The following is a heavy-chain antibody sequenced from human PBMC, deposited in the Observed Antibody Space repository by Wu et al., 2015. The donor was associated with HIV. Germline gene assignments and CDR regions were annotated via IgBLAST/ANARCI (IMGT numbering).Heavy chain of an antibody. J-gene: IGHJ6*02. Sequence: QVQLVQSGAEVKKPGSSVKVSCKASGGTFSSYAISWVRQAPGQGLEWMGGIIPIFGTANYAQKFQGRVTITTDESTSTAYMELSSLRSEDTAVYYCASNSGAVAGTSTQETQNYYYYYGMDVWGQGTTVTVSS. CDR2: IIPIFGTA. D-gene: IGHD6-19*01. CDR1: GGTFSSYA. V-gene: IGHV1-69*05. CDR3: ASNSGAVAGTSTQETQNYYYYYGMDV.